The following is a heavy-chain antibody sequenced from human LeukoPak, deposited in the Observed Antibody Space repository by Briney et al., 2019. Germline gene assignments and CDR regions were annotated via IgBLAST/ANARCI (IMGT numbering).Heavy chain of an antibody. J-gene: IGHJ5*02. CDR1: GYRFTSYW. D-gene: IGHD3/OR15-3a*01. CDR2: IYPSDSDT. Sequence: GESLQISCKGSGYRFTSYWIGWVRQMPGKGLEWMGIIYPSDSDTRYSPSFQGQVSISADKSISAAYLQWSSLKASDTAMYYCARLRGLKNWFDPWGQGTLVTVSS. V-gene: IGHV5-51*01. CDR3: ARLRGLKNWFDP.